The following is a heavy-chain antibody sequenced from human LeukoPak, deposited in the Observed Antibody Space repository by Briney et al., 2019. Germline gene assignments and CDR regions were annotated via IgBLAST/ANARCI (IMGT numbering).Heavy chain of an antibody. V-gene: IGHV4-61*02. CDR3: ARERYYYDSSGSRFDY. Sequence: SETLSLTCTVSGGSISSGSYYWSWIRQPAGKGLEWIGRIYTSGSTNYNPSLKSRVTMSVDTSKNQFSLKLSSVTAADTAVYYCARERYYYDSSGSRFDYWGQGTLVTVSS. J-gene: IGHJ4*02. CDR2: IYTSGST. CDR1: GGSISSGSYY. D-gene: IGHD3-22*01.